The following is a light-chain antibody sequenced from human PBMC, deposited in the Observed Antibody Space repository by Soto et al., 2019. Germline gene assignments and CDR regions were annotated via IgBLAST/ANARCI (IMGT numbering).Light chain of an antibody. CDR3: QQSSSASWT. Sequence: DIKMTQSPSSLSASIGDRVTIPWRATQSVSSYLNWYPQKPGKAPELLIYAVSTLRSGVPLRVSGRGSGSDCTRPISSLQPADVATDSCQQSSSASWTFGPGTKVDIK. J-gene: IGKJ1*01. V-gene: IGKV1-39*01. CDR2: AVS. CDR1: QSVSSY.